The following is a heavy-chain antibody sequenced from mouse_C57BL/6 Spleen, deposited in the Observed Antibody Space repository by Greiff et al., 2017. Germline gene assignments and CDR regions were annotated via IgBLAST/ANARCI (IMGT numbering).Heavy chain of an antibody. J-gene: IGHJ2*01. V-gene: IGHV2-5*01. CDR2: IWRGGST. CDR3: AKNSKDLPYYFDY. CDR1: GFSLTSYG. Sequence: QVQLQQSGPGLVQPSQRLSITCTVSGFSLTSYGVHWVRQSPGKGLEWLGVIWRGGSTDYNAAFMSRLSITKDNSKSQVFFKMNSLQADDTAIYYCAKNSKDLPYYFDYWGQGTTLTVSS.